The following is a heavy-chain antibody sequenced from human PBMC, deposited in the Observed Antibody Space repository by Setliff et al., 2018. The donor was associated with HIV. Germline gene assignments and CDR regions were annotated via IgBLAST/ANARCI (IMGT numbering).Heavy chain of an antibody. Sequence: PGGSLRLSCAASGFTFSSHWMNWVRQAPGKGLEWVANINPDGSHRDYVDSVKGRFTISRDNAKNSLYLQMNSLRAEDTAVYYCARDRAYASFDYWGQGALVTVSS. V-gene: IGHV3-7*03. CDR2: INPDGSHR. CDR1: GFTFSSHW. D-gene: IGHD3-16*01. CDR3: ARDRAYASFDY. J-gene: IGHJ4*02.